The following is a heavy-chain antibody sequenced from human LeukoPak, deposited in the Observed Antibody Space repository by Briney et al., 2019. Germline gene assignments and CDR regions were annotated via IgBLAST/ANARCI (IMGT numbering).Heavy chain of an antibody. CDR2: IKSKTDGGTT. J-gene: IGHJ4*02. Sequence: GGSLRLSCAASGFTFSSAWMSWVRQAPGKGLEWVGRIKSKTDGGTTDYAAPVKGRFTISRDDSKTTLYLQINSLKTEDTAVYYCTTERRIAAAGTFDYWGQGTLVTVSS. V-gene: IGHV3-15*01. D-gene: IGHD6-13*01. CDR1: GFTFSSAW. CDR3: TTERRIAAAGTFDY.